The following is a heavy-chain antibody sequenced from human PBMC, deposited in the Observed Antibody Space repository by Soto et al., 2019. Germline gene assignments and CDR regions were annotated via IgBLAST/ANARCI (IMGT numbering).Heavy chain of an antibody. CDR1: GFTFSSYG. Sequence: GGSLRLSCAASGFTFSSYGIHWVRQAPGKGLEWVAVISYDGINKYYADSVKGRFTISRDNSKNTLYLQMNSLRGEDTAVYYCAKETMYYPSCSMDVSGQGPTVTLSS. J-gene: IGHJ6*02. D-gene: IGHD3-16*01. V-gene: IGHV3-30*18. CDR2: ISYDGINK. CDR3: AKETMYYPSCSMDV.